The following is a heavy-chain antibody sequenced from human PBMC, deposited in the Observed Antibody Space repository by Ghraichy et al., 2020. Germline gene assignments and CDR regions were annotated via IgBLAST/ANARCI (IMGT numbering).Heavy chain of an antibody. D-gene: IGHD3-22*01. V-gene: IGHV3-7*04. CDR1: DFSLSHFW. CDR3: ARDRGSDSSGYYVRAFDL. CDR2: IKPDGSDK. J-gene: IGHJ3*01. Sequence: GGSLRLSCVASDFSLSHFWMTWVRQAPGRGLEWLANIKPDGSDKYHVESIRGRFTISRDNAKNSLYLQMNSLRAEDTAVYYCARDRGSDSSGYYVRAFDLWGQGTMVTVSS.